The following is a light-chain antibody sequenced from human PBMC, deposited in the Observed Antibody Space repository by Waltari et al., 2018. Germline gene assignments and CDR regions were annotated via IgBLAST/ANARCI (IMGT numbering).Light chain of an antibody. J-gene: IGKJ1*01. Sequence: ETVLTQSPGTLSLSPGERTTPSCRASQSVASRHLAWYQQNPGQAPRLLIYDASSRATGIPDRFSGSGSGTDFTLTITRLEPEDFAVYYCQQYGNPPRTFGQGTDVEIK. CDR3: QQYGNPPRT. CDR1: QSVASRH. V-gene: IGKV3-20*01. CDR2: DAS.